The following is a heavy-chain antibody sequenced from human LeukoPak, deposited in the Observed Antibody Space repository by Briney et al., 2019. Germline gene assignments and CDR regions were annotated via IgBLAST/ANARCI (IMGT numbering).Heavy chain of an antibody. CDR3: ARRRHCTSGACEDFDF. D-gene: IGHD2-8*01. J-gene: IGHJ4*02. CDR2: IYPGDSDT. CDR1: GYNFANYW. V-gene: IGHV5-51*01. Sequence: GESLKISCKGSGYNFANYWIGWVRQMPGKGLEWMGTIYPGDSDTRYSPSFQGQVTISADKSIRIAYLQWSSLKAPDTAMYYCARRRHCTSGACEDFDFWGQGTLVTVSS.